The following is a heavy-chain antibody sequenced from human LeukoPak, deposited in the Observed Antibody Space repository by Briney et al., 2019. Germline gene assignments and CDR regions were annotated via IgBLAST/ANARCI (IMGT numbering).Heavy chain of an antibody. CDR1: GGSISAYY. CDR2: IYSSGST. V-gene: IGHV4-59*08. D-gene: IGHD6-19*01. J-gene: IGHJ4*02. Sequence: PSETLSLTCTVSGGSISAYYWSWIRQPPGKGLEWIGYIYSSGSTTYNPSLKSRVTISVDRSKNQFSLKLSSVTAADTAVYYCAGEVAGGFRFDYWGRGTQVTVSS. CDR3: AGEVAGGFRFDY.